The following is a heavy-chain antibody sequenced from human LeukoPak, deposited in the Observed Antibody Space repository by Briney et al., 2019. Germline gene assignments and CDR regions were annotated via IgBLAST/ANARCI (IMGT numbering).Heavy chain of an antibody. CDR1: GYTFTGYY. Sequence: ASVKVSCKASGYTFTGYYMHWLRQAPGQGLEWMGWINPNSGGTNYAQKFQGRVTMTRDTSISTAYMELSRLRSDDTAVYYCAREGRITGSREDDAFDIWGQGTMVTVSS. V-gene: IGHV1-2*02. CDR2: INPNSGGT. CDR3: AREGRITGSREDDAFDI. D-gene: IGHD1-20*01. J-gene: IGHJ3*02.